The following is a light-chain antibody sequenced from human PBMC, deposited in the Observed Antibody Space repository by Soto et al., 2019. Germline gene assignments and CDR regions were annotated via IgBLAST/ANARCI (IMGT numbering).Light chain of an antibody. CDR2: DAS. J-gene: IGKJ1*01. CDR3: QQYNSFSPT. CDR1: QSISGW. Sequence: DIQMTQSPSTLSASVGDRVTITCRASQSISGWLAWYQQKTGKAPQHLIYDASSLESGVPSRFSGSGSGTEFTLTSSSLQPDGFATYCCQQYNSFSPTFGQGTKVEIK. V-gene: IGKV1-5*01.